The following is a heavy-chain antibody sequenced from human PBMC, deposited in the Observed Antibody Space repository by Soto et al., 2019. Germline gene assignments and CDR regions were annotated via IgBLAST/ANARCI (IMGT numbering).Heavy chain of an antibody. D-gene: IGHD3-3*01. J-gene: IGHJ4*02. CDR1: GFTFSDYG. Sequence: QLQLVESGGGVVQPGRSLRLSCAASGFTFSDYGMHWVRQAPGTGLEWVAVISYDGSDKYYADSVKGRFTISRDSSKNRLYLQMNSLRAEDTAVYYCATMERLFDYWGQGTLVTVSS. CDR2: ISYDGSDK. V-gene: IGHV3-30*03. CDR3: ATMERLFDY.